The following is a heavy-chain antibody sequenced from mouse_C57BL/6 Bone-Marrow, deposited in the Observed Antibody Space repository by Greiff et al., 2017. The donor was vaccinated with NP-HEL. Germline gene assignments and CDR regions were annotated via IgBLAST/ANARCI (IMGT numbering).Heavy chain of an antibody. J-gene: IGHJ4*01. Sequence: EVMLVESGGGLVQSGRSLRLSCATSGFTFSDFYMEWVRQAPGKGLEWIAASRNKANDYTTEYSASVKGRFIVSRDTSQSILYLQMNALRAEDTAIYYCARDAFDNWDGYAMDYWGQGTSVTVSS. V-gene: IGHV7-1*01. CDR3: ARDAFDNWDGYAMDY. CDR2: SRNKANDYTT. CDR1: GFTFSDFY. D-gene: IGHD4-1*02.